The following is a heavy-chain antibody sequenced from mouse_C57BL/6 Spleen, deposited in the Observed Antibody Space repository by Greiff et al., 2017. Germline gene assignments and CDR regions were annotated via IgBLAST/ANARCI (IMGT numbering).Heavy chain of an antibody. V-gene: IGHV1-64*01. CDR2: IHPNSGST. J-gene: IGHJ2*01. Sequence: QVQLQQPGAELVKPGASVKLSCKASGYTFTSYWMHWVKQRPGPGLEWIGMIHPNSGSTNYNEKFKSKATLTVDKTSSTAYMQLSSLESEASAVYYCARGKPGDYFDYWGQGTTLTVSS. D-gene: IGHD1-1*02. CDR3: ARGKPGDYFDY. CDR1: GYTFTSYW.